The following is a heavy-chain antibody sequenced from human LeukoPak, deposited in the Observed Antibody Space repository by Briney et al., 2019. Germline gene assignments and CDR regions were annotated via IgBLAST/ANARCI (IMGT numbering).Heavy chain of an antibody. CDR1: GYTFTSYY. V-gene: IGHV1-46*01. CDR3: ARDPRASYESSDYYYPGDY. D-gene: IGHD3-22*01. J-gene: IGHJ4*02. CDR2: INPSGGST. Sequence: GASVKVSCKASGYTFTSYYMHWVRQAPGQGLEWMAIINPSGGSTRYARKFQGRVTMTRDTSTSTVYMELSSLRSEDTAVYYCARDPRASYESSDYYYPGDYWSQGTLVTVSS.